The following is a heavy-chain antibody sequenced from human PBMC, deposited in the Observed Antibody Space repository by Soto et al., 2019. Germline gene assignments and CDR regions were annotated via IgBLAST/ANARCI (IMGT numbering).Heavy chain of an antibody. Sequence: VQLVESGGGMVQPGGSLRVSCAASGFTLSSYSMHWVRQAPGKGLEWISYISGSGGTIYYADSVKGRFTISRDNAKNSLPVQMNSLRDEDTAVYFCARETRLRSSGWSYYFDFWGQGTRVTVSS. J-gene: IGHJ4*02. CDR2: ISGSGGTI. V-gene: IGHV3-48*02. CDR3: ARETRLRSSGWSYYFDF. CDR1: GFTLSSYS. D-gene: IGHD6-19*01.